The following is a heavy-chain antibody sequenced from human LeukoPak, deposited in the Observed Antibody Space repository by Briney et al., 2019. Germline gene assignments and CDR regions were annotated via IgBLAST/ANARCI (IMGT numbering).Heavy chain of an antibody. V-gene: IGHV1-8*01. CDR2: MNPKSGNT. CDR1: GYTFTSYD. D-gene: IGHD5-24*01. J-gene: IGHJ5*02. CDR3: ARDNSVRDEAWWFNP. Sequence: ASVKVSCKASGYTFTSYDINWVRQATGQGLEWMGWMNPKSGNTGYAQKFQGRVTMTRSTSMSTAYMELSSLRSEDTAVYYCARDNSVRDEAWWFNPWGQGTLVTVSS.